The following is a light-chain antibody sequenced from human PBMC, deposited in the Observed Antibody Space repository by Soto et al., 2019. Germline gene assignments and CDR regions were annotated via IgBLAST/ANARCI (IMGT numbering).Light chain of an antibody. CDR1: QSVSSSY. V-gene: IGKV3-20*01. Sequence: IVLTQSPGTLSLSPGERDTLYCRAIQSVSSSYLAWYQQKPGQAPRLLIYGASSRATGIPDRFSGSGSGTDFTLTISRLEPEDFAVYYCQQYNNWPPLTFGGGTKVDIK. J-gene: IGKJ4*01. CDR2: GAS. CDR3: QQYNNWPPLT.